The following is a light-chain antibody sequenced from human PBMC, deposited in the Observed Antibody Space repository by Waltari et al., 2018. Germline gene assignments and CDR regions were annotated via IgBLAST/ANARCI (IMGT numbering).Light chain of an antibody. Sequence: ETVMTQSPATLSVSPGERATLSCRASQSVSSNLAWYQQKPGQAPRLLIYAASTRATGIPARFSGSGSGTAFSLIISSLQSEDFAVYYCQQYNNWPYTFGQGTKVEI. V-gene: IGKV3-15*01. CDR2: AAS. CDR3: QQYNNWPYT. CDR1: QSVSSN. J-gene: IGKJ2*01.